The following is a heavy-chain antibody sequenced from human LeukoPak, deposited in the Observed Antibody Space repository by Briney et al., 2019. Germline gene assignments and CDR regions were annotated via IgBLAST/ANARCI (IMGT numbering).Heavy chain of an antibody. V-gene: IGHV5-51*01. Sequence: GESLKISCKGSGYSFTSYWIGWVRQMPGKGLEWMGIIFPGDSDTRYSPSFLGEVTFSVDMSTATAYLEWSSLKASDSVMYFCARERPGSSGWYTHWGQGTLVTVSS. CDR2: IFPGDSDT. CDR1: GYSFTSYW. D-gene: IGHD6-19*01. J-gene: IGHJ4*02. CDR3: ARERPGSSGWYTH.